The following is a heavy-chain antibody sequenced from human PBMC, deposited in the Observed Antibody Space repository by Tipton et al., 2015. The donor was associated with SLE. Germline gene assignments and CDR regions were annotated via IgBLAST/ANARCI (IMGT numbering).Heavy chain of an antibody. CDR2: IYYNGNA. D-gene: IGHD6-25*01. CDR1: VGSIISTNHY. CDR3: AKLFGSAYWYYMDV. J-gene: IGHJ6*03. V-gene: IGHV4-30-4*01. Sequence: TLSLTCTVSVGSIISTNHYWSWVRQHPGQGLEWIGFIYYNGNAYYNPSLKSRAIISVDTSKNQFSLKLSSVTAADTAIYYCAKLFGSAYWYYMDVWGKGTTATVS.